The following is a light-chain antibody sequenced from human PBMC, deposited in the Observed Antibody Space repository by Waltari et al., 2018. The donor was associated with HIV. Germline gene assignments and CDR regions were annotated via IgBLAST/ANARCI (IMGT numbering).Light chain of an antibody. J-gene: IGLJ2*01. Sequence: QSALTQPPSASGSTGPSVTISCTGPISAVDGYAYVSWYQKHPGKAPKLMIYEFTRRPSGVPDRFSGSKSANTASLTVSGLQAEDEADYYCTSYTRSTNLLFGGGTKLTVL. CDR3: TSYTRSTNLL. V-gene: IGLV2-8*01. CDR1: ISAVDGYAY. CDR2: EFT.